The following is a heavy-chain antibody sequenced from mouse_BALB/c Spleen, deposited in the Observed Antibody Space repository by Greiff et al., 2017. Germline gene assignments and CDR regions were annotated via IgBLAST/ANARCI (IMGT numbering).Heavy chain of an antibody. CDR1: GYTFTSYW. CDR3: ARVYYYGSSYGYFDY. CDR2: INPSNGRT. J-gene: IGHJ2*01. Sequence: QVQLKQPGAELVKPGASVKLSCKASGYTFTSYWMHWVKQRPGQGLEWIGEINPSNGRTNYNEKFKSKATLTVDKSSSTAYMQLSSLTSEDSAVYYCARVYYYGSSYGYFDYWGQGTTLTVSS. V-gene: IGHV1S81*02. D-gene: IGHD1-1*01.